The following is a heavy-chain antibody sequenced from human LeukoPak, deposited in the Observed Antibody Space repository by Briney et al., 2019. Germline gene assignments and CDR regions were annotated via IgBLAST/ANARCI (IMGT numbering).Heavy chain of an antibody. CDR2: LSGSGGST. D-gene: IGHD2-2*01. Sequence: PGGSLRLSCEASGFTFSSYAMSWVRQAPGKGLEWVSGLSGSGGSTYYADSVKGRFTISRDNSKDTLYLQMNSLRAEDTALYYCAKGRCSTSSCSLGYFDYWGQGNLVTVSS. CDR3: AKGRCSTSSCSLGYFDY. J-gene: IGHJ4*02. V-gene: IGHV3-23*01. CDR1: GFTFSSYA.